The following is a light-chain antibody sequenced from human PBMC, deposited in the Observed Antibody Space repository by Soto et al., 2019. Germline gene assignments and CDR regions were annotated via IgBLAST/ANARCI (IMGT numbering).Light chain of an antibody. CDR2: DVS. Sequence: QSVLTQPASVSGSPGQSITISCTGTSSDVGAYNYVSWCQQHPGKAPKLIIYDVSNRPSGVSDRFSASKSGNTASLTISGLQAEDEADYYCSSYTSSISYVFGTGIKVTVL. CDR3: SSYTSSISYV. CDR1: SSDVGAYNY. V-gene: IGLV2-14*01. J-gene: IGLJ1*01.